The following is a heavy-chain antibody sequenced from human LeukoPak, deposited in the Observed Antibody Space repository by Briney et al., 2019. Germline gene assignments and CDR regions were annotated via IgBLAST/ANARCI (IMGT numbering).Heavy chain of an antibody. D-gene: IGHD5-12*01. J-gene: IGHJ4*02. CDR2: IYYSGST. CDR3: ARGRRYSGYLDY. Sequence: SETLSLTCTVSGGSISRYYWIWIRQPPGKGLEWIGYIYYSGSTNYNPSLKSRVTISVDTSRNQFSLKLSSVTAADTAVYYCARGRRYSGYLDYWGQGTLVTVSS. V-gene: IGHV4-59*01. CDR1: GGSISRYY.